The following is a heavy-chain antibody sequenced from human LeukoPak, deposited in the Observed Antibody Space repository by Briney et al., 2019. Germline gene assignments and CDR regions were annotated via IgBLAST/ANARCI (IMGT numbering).Heavy chain of an antibody. CDR3: ARGYCGGDCNSGSKYYFDY. Sequence: KPSETLSLTCTVSGGPISSYYWSWIRQPAGKGLEWIGRTHSSGSTNYNPSLQSRVTISVDTSKKQFSLNLTSVTAADTAVYYCARGYCGGDCNSGSKYYFDYWGQGTLVTVSS. J-gene: IGHJ4*02. V-gene: IGHV4-4*07. D-gene: IGHD2-21*02. CDR1: GGPISSYY. CDR2: THSSGST.